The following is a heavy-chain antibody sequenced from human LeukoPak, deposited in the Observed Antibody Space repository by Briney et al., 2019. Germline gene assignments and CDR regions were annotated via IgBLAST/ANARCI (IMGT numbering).Heavy chain of an antibody. CDR2: ISWNSGSI. Sequence: GRSLRLSCTASGFTFDDYAMHWVRQAPGKGLEWVSGISWNSGSIGYADSVKGRFTISRDNAKNSLYLQMKSLRSEDTAIYYCAKDLVANHWGQGTLVTVSS. V-gene: IGHV3-9*01. CDR1: GFTFDDYA. CDR3: AKDLVANH. J-gene: IGHJ5*02.